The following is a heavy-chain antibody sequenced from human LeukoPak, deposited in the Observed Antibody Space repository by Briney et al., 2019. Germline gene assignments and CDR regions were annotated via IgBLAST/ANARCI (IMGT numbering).Heavy chain of an antibody. V-gene: IGHV3-23*01. CDR3: AKDVNVGSTRPFDY. D-gene: IGHD3-10*01. Sequence: GGSLRLSCAASESTFSSYAMSWVRQAPGKGLEWVSSISGSGSNTYHADSVKGRFTISRGNSKNTLYLQMNSLRAEDTAVYYCAKDVNVGSTRPFDYWGQGTLVTVSS. J-gene: IGHJ4*02. CDR2: ISGSGSNT. CDR1: ESTFSSYA.